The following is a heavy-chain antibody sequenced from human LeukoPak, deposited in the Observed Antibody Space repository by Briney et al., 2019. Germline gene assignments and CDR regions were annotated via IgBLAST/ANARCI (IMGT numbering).Heavy chain of an antibody. V-gene: IGHV1-2*02. CDR3: ARVPGPYYYDSSGYYYAFDI. J-gene: IGHJ3*02. Sequence: ASVKVSCKASGYTFTGYYMHWVRQAPGQGLEWMGWINPNSGGTNYAQKLQGRVTMTTDTSTSTAYMELRSLRSDDTAVYYCARVPGPYYYDSSGYYYAFDIWGQGTMVTVSS. D-gene: IGHD3-22*01. CDR1: GYTFTGYY. CDR2: INPNSGGT.